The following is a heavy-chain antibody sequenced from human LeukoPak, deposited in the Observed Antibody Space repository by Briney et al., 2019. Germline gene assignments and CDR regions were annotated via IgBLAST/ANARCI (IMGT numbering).Heavy chain of an antibody. CDR3: ARWEDIVVVPAAIGRA. V-gene: IGHV3-21*01. Sequence: GRSLRLSCAASGFTFSVYTIHWVRQAPGKGLEWVSSISSSSSYIYYADSVKGRFTISRDNAKNSLYLQMNSLRAEDTAVYYCARWEDIVVVPAAIGRAWGQGTLVTVSS. CDR1: GFTFSVYT. CDR2: ISSSSSYI. D-gene: IGHD2-2*01. J-gene: IGHJ4*02.